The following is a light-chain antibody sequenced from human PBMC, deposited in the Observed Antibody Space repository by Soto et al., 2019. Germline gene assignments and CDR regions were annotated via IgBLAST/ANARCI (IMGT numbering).Light chain of an antibody. CDR2: AAA. Sequence: AIRMTQSPSSFSASTGDRVTITCRASQGISSYLAWYQQKPGKAPKLLISAAATLQRGAPSRFSASGSGTDFTLTISRLQSEDFATYYCQQYLSYPYTLGQGTKLEI. CDR1: QGISSY. CDR3: QQYLSYPYT. V-gene: IGKV1-8*01. J-gene: IGKJ2*01.